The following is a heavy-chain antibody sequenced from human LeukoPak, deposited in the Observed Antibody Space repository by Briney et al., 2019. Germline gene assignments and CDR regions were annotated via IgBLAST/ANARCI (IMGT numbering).Heavy chain of an antibody. CDR3: ARHPASPEGHYYYYGMDV. CDR2: IYPGDSDT. D-gene: IGHD1-14*01. J-gene: IGHJ6*02. CDR1: GYSFTSYW. Sequence: GESLKFSCKGSGYSFTSYWIGWVRQMPGKGLEWMGIIYPGDSDTRYSPSFQGQVTVSADKSISTAYLQWSSLKASDTAMYYCARHPASPEGHYYYYGMDVWGQGTTVTVSS. V-gene: IGHV5-51*01.